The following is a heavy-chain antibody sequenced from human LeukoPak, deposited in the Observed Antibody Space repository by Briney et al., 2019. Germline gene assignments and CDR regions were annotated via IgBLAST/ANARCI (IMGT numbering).Heavy chain of an antibody. CDR3: ARAGSYGPTDAFDI. J-gene: IGHJ3*02. V-gene: IGHV1-2*06. D-gene: IGHD3-10*01. CDR2: INPYSGGT. CDR1: GYTFTDYY. Sequence: ASVKVSCKASGYTFTDYYMHWVRQAPGQGLEWMGRINPYSGGTNYAQKFQGGVTMTRDTSTATIYMELSRLRSNDTAVYYCARAGSYGPTDAFDIWGQGTMVTVSS.